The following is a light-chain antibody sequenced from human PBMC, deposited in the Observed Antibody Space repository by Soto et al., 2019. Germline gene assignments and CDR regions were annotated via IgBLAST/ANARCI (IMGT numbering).Light chain of an antibody. CDR2: GAS. Sequence: DIQMTQYPSSLYASVGDRVTITCRASQSISRYLIWYQHKPGEAPKLLIYGASSLYSVVPSRFSGSGSGTEVTLTLNSLQPADFATYSCQQSYSNPLTFGGGTKVEIK. J-gene: IGKJ4*01. CDR3: QQSYSNPLT. V-gene: IGKV1-39*01. CDR1: QSISRY.